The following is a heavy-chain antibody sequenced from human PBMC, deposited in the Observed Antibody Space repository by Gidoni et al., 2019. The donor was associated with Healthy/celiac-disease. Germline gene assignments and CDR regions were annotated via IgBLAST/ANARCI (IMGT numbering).Heavy chain of an antibody. CDR3: ARDPLDHGYPQFDY. Sequence: EVQLVESGGGLVQPGGSLRLSCAASGFTFSSYSMNWVRQAPGKGLEWVSYISSSSSTIYYADSVKGRFTISRDNAKNSLYLQMNSLRAEDTAVYYCARDPLDHGYPQFDYWGQGTLVTVSS. CDR1: GFTFSSYS. D-gene: IGHD5-12*01. V-gene: IGHV3-48*01. J-gene: IGHJ4*02. CDR2: ISSSSSTI.